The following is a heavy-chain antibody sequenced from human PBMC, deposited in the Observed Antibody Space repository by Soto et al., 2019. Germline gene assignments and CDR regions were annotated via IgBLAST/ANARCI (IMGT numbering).Heavy chain of an antibody. CDR1: GFSFSCYA. J-gene: IGHJ5*02. D-gene: IGHD6-19*01. CDR2: ISHDGINK. Sequence: ESGGGVVQPGRSLRLSCTASGFSFSCYAMYWFRQPPGKGLEWVAVISHDGINKHYADSVKGRVTVSRDNSNHSLDLQLNSLRGEDTAMYYCARDMYSSDYFVKWFEPWGQGTLVTVSS. V-gene: IGHV3-30-3*01. CDR3: ARDMYSSDYFVKWFEP.